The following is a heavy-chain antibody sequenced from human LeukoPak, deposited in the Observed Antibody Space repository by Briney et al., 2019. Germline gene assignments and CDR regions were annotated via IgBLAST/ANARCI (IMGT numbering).Heavy chain of an antibody. J-gene: IGHJ4*02. CDR3: ASGDSSGWYYFDY. CDR1: GFTFSSFA. D-gene: IGHD6-19*01. CDR2: ISDDGSNK. Sequence: GGSLRLSCAASGFTFSSFAMPWVRQAPGKGLEWVAVISDDGSNKNFADSVKGRFTISRDNSKNTLYLQMNSLRAEDTAVYYCASGDSSGWYYFDYWGQGTLVTVSS. V-gene: IGHV3-30*01.